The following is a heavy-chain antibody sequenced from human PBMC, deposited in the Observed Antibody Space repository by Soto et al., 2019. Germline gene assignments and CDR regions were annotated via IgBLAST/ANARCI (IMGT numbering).Heavy chain of an antibody. CDR3: ATGLGYCSGGSCSPYYYYYMDV. Sequence: SVKVSCKASGGTFSSYTISWGRQAPGQGLERMGRIIPILGIANYAQKFQGRVTITADKSTSTAYMELSSLRSEDTAVYYCATGLGYCSGGSCSPYYYYYMDVWGKGTTVTVSS. CDR2: IIPILGIA. CDR1: GGTFSSYT. V-gene: IGHV1-69*02. D-gene: IGHD2-15*01. J-gene: IGHJ6*03.